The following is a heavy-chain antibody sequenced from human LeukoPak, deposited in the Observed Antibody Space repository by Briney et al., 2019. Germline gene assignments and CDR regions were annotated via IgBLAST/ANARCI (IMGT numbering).Heavy chain of an antibody. Sequence: SETLSLTCTVSGGSSSSHYWSWIRQPPGKGLEWIGYIYYSGSTNYNPSLKSRVTISVDTSKNQFSLKLSSVTAADTAVYYCARSTTYYDFWSGYRPQNYYFDYWGQGTLVTVSS. CDR1: GGSSSSHY. CDR3: ARSTTYYDFWSGYRPQNYYFDY. D-gene: IGHD3-3*01. CDR2: IYYSGST. V-gene: IGHV4-59*11. J-gene: IGHJ4*02.